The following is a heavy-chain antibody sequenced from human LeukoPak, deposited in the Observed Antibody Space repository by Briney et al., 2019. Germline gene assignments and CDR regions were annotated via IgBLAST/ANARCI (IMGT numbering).Heavy chain of an antibody. CDR3: ARARNYYDSSGYPGYFQH. CDR2: INHSGST. CDR1: GGSFSGYY. D-gene: IGHD3-22*01. V-gene: IGHV4-34*01. Sequence: SETPSLACAVYGGSFSGYYWSWIRQPPGKGLEWIGEINHSGSTNYNPSLKSRVTISVDTSKNQFSLKLSSVTAADTAVYYCARARNYYDSSGYPGYFQHWGQGTLVTVSS. J-gene: IGHJ1*01.